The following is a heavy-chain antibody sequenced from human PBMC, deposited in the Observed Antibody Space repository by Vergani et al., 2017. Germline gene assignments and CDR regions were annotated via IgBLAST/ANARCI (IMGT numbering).Heavy chain of an antibody. J-gene: IGHJ5*02. D-gene: IGHD3-10*01. CDR3: ARGNYYGSGTYVDP. CDR2: IYSGDET. Sequence: EVQLLESGGGLVQPGGSLTLSCAASGFTFSSYAMTWVRQAPGKGLEWVSHIYSGDETYYADSVKGRVTISRDTSKNTLHLQINNLRVEDTAVYYCARGNYYGSGTYVDPWGQGTLVTVSS. V-gene: IGHV3-66*02. CDR1: GFTFSSYA.